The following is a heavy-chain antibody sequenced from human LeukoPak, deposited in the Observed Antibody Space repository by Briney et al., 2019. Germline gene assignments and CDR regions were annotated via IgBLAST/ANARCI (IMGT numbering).Heavy chain of an antibody. Sequence: GGSLRLSCAASGFTFSSYAMNWVRQAPGKGLEWVSSISSSSSYIYYADSVKGRFTISRDNAKNSLYLQMNSLRAEDTAVYYCARVSVGGMVRETPIDYWGQGTLVTVSS. V-gene: IGHV3-21*01. CDR2: ISSSSSYI. CDR1: GFTFSSYA. D-gene: IGHD3-10*01. CDR3: ARVSVGGMVRETPIDY. J-gene: IGHJ4*02.